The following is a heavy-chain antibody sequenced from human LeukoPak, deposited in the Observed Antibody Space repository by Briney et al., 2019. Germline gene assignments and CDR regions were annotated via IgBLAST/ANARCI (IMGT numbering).Heavy chain of an antibody. CDR3: ARAGYSYGTGYYFDY. CDR2: IYYTGAT. Sequence: SETLSLTCTVSGVSISSYYWSWIRLPPGKGLEWVGYIYYTGATYYNPSLKSRVTISLDTSKNQFSLKLSSVTAADAAVYYCARAGYSYGTGYYFDYWGQGALVTVSS. CDR1: GVSISSYY. J-gene: IGHJ4*02. D-gene: IGHD5-18*01. V-gene: IGHV4-59*01.